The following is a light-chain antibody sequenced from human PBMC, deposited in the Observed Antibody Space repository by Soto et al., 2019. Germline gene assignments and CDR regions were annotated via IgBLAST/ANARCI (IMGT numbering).Light chain of an antibody. CDR1: SSNIETYT. J-gene: IGLJ2*01. Sequence: QSVLTQSPSASGTPGQRVTISCSGSSSNIETYTVNWYQQLPGTAPKLLIYSNNQRPSGVPDRFSGSNSGTSASLAISGLQSADEADYYCAAWDDRLNAVVFGGGTKLTVL. V-gene: IGLV1-44*01. CDR3: AAWDDRLNAVV. CDR2: SNN.